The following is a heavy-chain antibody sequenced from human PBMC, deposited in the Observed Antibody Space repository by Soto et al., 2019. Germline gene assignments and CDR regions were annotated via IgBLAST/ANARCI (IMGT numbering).Heavy chain of an antibody. J-gene: IGHJ4*02. Sequence: SQTLSLTCAVYGGSFSGYYWSWIRQPPGKGLEWIGEINHSGSTNYIPSLKSRVTISVDTSKNQFSLKLSSVTAADTAVYYCARGPYGLLRYFGPTYFDYWGQGTLVTVSS. D-gene: IGHD3-9*01. V-gene: IGHV4-34*01. CDR3: ARGPYGLLRYFGPTYFDY. CDR2: INHSGST. CDR1: GGSFSGYY.